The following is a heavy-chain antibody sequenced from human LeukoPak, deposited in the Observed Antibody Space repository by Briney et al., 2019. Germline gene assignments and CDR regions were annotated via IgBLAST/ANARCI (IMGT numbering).Heavy chain of an antibody. Sequence: SEILSLTCAVYGGSLNGHYWSWIRQSPGKGLEWIGEGSDIGGTKFNPSLKSRVTISADTSKNQFSLKLSSVTAADTAIYYCARHLCTTSTTCYTAFDIWDQGTMVTVSS. CDR1: GGSLNGHY. D-gene: IGHD2-2*02. J-gene: IGHJ3*02. CDR2: GSDIGGT. CDR3: ARHLCTTSTTCYTAFDI. V-gene: IGHV4-34*01.